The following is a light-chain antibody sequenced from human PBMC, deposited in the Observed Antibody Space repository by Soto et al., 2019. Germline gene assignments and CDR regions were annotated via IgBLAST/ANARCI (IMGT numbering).Light chain of an antibody. CDR1: NSDVGGYNY. Sequence: SVLTQPASVSGSPGQSITISCTGTNSDVGGYNYVAWYQQHAGKAPKLMMYDVSNRPSGVSNRFSGSKSGNTASLTISGLQAEDEADYYCSSYAGSSTVFGTGTKVTVL. V-gene: IGLV2-14*01. J-gene: IGLJ1*01. CDR2: DVS. CDR3: SSYAGSSTV.